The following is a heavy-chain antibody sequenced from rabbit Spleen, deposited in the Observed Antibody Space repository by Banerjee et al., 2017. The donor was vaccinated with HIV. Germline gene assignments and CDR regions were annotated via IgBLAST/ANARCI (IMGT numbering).Heavy chain of an antibody. CDR2: INIVTGKS. CDR3: ARDRDGGNSDGNPLTL. J-gene: IGHJ6*01. V-gene: IGHV1S45*01. D-gene: IGHD7-1*01. Sequence: EQLEESGGGLVKPEGSLTLTCKASGVSLNDKDVMCWVRQAPGKGLEWIACINIVTGKSVYANWAKGRFIMSRTSSTKVTLQMTSLTAADTATYFCARDRDGGNSDGNPLTLWGQGTLVTVS. CDR1: GVSLNDKDV.